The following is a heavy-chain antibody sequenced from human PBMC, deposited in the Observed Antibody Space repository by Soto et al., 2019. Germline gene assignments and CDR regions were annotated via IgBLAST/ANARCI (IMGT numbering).Heavy chain of an antibody. J-gene: IGHJ3*02. D-gene: IGHD2-15*01. Sequence: EVQLVESGGGLVQPGGSLRLSCAASGFTFSSYSMNWVRQAPGKGLEWVSYISSSSSTIYYADSVKGRFTISRDNAKNSLYLQMNSLRAEDTAVYYCAVAYTVAAHYHDAFDIWGQGTMVTVSS. CDR1: GFTFSSYS. CDR3: AVAYTVAAHYHDAFDI. V-gene: IGHV3-48*01. CDR2: ISSSSSTI.